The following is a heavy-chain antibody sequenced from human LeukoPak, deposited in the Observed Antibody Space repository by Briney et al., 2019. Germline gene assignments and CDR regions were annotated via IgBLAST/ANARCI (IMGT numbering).Heavy chain of an antibody. J-gene: IGHJ4*02. CDR3: ARDRGTMVRGVIFDY. CDR1: GFTFSSYA. D-gene: IGHD3-10*01. CDR2: ISYDGSNK. Sequence: GRSLRLSCAASGFTFSSYAMHWVRQAPGKGLEWVAVISYDGSNKYYADSVKGRFTISRDNSKNTLYLQMNSLRSDDTAVYYCARDRGTMVRGVIFDYWGQGTLVTVSS. V-gene: IGHV3-30-3*01.